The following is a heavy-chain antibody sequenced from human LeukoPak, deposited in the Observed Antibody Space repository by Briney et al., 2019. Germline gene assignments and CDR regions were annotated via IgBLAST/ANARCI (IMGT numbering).Heavy chain of an antibody. CDR2: IRVDGSTE. V-gene: IGHV3-7*01. CDR3: ATYSGPDKWDASDM. D-gene: IGHD1-26*01. Sequence: AGGSLRLSCAASGFTFSSYAMTWLRQAPGKGLEWVATIRVDGSTEYPVDSMKGRFTISRDNAKNSLHLQMNSLRAEDTAVYYCATYSGPDKWDASDMWGQGTLVTVSS. J-gene: IGHJ3*02. CDR1: GFTFSSYA.